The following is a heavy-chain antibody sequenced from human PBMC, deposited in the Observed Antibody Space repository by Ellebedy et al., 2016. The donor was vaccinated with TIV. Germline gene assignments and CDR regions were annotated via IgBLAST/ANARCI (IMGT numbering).Heavy chain of an antibody. CDR3: ARDNGIIGVTNEDNWFDP. CDR1: GGSISSGDYY. CDR2: IYYSVST. J-gene: IGHJ5*02. V-gene: IGHV4-30-4*01. Sequence: SETLSLXXFVSGGSISSGDYYWSCIRQPPGKGLEWIGSIYYSVSTSYNPSLKSRLSISIDTSKNQFSLNLSSVTAADTAVYYCARDNGIIGVTNEDNWFDPWGQGTLVTVSS. D-gene: IGHD2-21*02.